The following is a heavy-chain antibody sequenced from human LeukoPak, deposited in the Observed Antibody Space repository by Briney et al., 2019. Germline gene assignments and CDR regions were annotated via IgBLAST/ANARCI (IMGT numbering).Heavy chain of an antibody. V-gene: IGHV3-33*01. Sequence: PGGSLRLSCAASGFTFSSYGMHWVRQAPGKGLEWVAVIWYDGSNKYYAESVKGRFTISRDNSKNTLFLQMNSLRAEDTAVYYCARDREETTETTNALDYWGQGTLVTVSS. J-gene: IGHJ4*02. D-gene: IGHD4-17*01. CDR2: IWYDGSNK. CDR1: GFTFSSYG. CDR3: ARDREETTETTNALDY.